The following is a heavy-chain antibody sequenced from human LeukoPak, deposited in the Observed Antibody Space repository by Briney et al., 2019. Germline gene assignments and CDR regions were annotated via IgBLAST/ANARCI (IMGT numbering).Heavy chain of an antibody. CDR2: INPNSGGT. CDR3: ARDLWFVTDIVVVVAAKRQYGMDV. D-gene: IGHD2-15*01. J-gene: IGHJ6*02. CDR1: GYTFTGYY. V-gene: IGHV1-2*02. Sequence: ASVKVSRKASGYTFTGYYMHWVRQAPGQGLEWMGWINPNSGGTNYAQKFQGRVTMTRDTSISTAYMELNRLRSDDTAVYYCARDLWFVTDIVVVVAAKRQYGMDVWGQGTTVTVSS.